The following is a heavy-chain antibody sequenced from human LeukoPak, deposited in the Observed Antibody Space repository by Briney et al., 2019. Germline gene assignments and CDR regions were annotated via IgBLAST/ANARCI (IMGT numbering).Heavy chain of an antibody. D-gene: IGHD3-3*01. CDR2: IHYGGST. CDR3: ARYFCSDRCYYSDY. CDR1: GGSISNYY. J-gene: IGHJ4*02. V-gene: IGHV4-59*08. Sequence: SETLSLTCTVSGGSISNYYWSWVRQPPGKGLEWIGYIHYGGSTDNHRSLKSRVSKSVDTSKSQFSLRLSSVTAADTAVYYCARYFCSDRCYYSDYCGQGILVTVSS.